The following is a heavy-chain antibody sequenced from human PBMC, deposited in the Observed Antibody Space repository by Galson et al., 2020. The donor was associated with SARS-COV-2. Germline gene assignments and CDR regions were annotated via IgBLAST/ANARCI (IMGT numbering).Heavy chain of an antibody. D-gene: IGHD3-3*01. CDR3: AGEPAFYCVWSGTAPPYSSYGMDV. CDR1: GGSISSSSYY. CDR2: IYYSGST. J-gene: IGHJ6*02. Sequence: SETLSPTCTVPGGSISSSSYYWGWIRQPPGKGLEWIGSIYYSGSTNYNPSLKSRVTISVDTSKNQISLKLSSVTAADTAVYYCAGEPAFYCVWSGTAPPYSSYGMDVWGQGTTVTVSS. V-gene: IGHV4-39*07.